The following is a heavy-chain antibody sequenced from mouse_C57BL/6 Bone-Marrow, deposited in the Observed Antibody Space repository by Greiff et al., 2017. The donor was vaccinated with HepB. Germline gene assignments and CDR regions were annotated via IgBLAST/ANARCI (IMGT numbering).Heavy chain of an antibody. J-gene: IGHJ3*01. CDR3: TDSSGQVPWFAY. CDR2: IDPETGGT. V-gene: IGHV1-15*01. D-gene: IGHD3-2*02. Sequence: QVHVKQSGAELVRPGASVTLSCKASGYTFTDYEMHWVKQTPVHGLEWIGAIDPETGGTAYNQKFKGKAILTADKSSSTAYMELRSLTSEDSAVYYCTDSSGQVPWFAYWGQGTLVTVSA. CDR1: GYTFTDYE.